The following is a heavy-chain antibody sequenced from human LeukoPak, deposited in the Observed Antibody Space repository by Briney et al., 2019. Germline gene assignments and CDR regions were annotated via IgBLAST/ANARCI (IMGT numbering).Heavy chain of an antibody. D-gene: IGHD3-10*01. Sequence: PSETLSLTCTVSGGSISSYYWSWIRQPPGKGLEWIGEINYSGSTNYNPSLKSRVTISVDTSKNQFSLKLSSVTAADTAVYYCARHGDYYGSGSRYWGQGTPVTVSS. CDR3: ARHGDYYGSGSRY. CDR2: INYSGST. CDR1: GGSISSYY. V-gene: IGHV4-34*01. J-gene: IGHJ4*02.